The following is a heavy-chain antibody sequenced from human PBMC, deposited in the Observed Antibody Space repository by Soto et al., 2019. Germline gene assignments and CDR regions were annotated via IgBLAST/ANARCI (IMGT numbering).Heavy chain of an antibody. J-gene: IGHJ3*02. CDR3: ARVLGVVAAQQHDAFDI. Sequence: GGSLRLSCAASGFTFSSYDMHWVRQATGKGLEWVSAIGTAGDTYYPGSVKGRFTISRENAKNSLYLQMNSLRAEDTAVYYCARVLGVVAAQQHDAFDIWGQGTMVTVSS. V-gene: IGHV3-13*01. D-gene: IGHD2-15*01. CDR2: IGTAGDT. CDR1: GFTFSSYD.